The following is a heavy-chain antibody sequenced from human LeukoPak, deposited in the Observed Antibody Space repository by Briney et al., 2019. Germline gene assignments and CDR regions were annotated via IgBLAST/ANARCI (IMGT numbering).Heavy chain of an antibody. Sequence: SETLSLTCTVSGGSISSYYWSWIRQPAGKGLEWIGRIYTSGSTNYNPSLKSRVTMSVDTSKNQFSLKLSPVTAADTAVYYCARGAKTTVTLNYYYYGMDVWGQGTTVTVSS. CDR3: ARGAKTTVTLNYYYYGMDV. CDR1: GGSISSYY. CDR2: IYTSGST. J-gene: IGHJ6*02. D-gene: IGHD4-17*01. V-gene: IGHV4-4*07.